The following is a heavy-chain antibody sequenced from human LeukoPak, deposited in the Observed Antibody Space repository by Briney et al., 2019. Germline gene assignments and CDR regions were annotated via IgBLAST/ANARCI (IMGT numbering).Heavy chain of an antibody. J-gene: IGHJ4*02. CDR2: IYSSGTT. CDR1: GFTVSGNY. CDR3: AGNYYESSGYLDY. Sequence: GESLRLSCAASGFTVSGNYMIWVRQAPGKGLEWVSVIYSSGTTFYADSVKGRFTISRHSSKTTLYLQMNSLRADDTAVYYCAGNYYESSGYLDYWGQGTLVTVSS. V-gene: IGHV3-53*04. D-gene: IGHD3-22*01.